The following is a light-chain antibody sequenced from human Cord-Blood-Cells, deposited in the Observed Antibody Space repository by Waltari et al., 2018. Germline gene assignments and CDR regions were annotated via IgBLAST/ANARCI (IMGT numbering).Light chain of an antibody. V-gene: IGLV1-44*01. CDR2: SNN. Sequence: QSVLTQPPSASGTPGQRVTISCSGSSSNIGSNSVNWYQQLPGTAPKLLIYSNNRRPSGVPARFSGSKAGTSAALAISGRQSEDEADYYCAAWHDSLNGYVFGTGTKVTVL. CDR1: SSNIGSNS. J-gene: IGLJ1*01. CDR3: AAWHDSLNGYV.